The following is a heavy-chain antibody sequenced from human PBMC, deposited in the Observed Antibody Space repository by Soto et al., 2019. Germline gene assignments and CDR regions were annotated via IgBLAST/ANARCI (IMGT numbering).Heavy chain of an antibody. Sequence: ASETLSLTCTVSGCSISSGGYYWSWIRQHPGKGLEWIGYIYYSGSTYYNPSLKSRVTISVDTSKNQFSLKLSSVTAADTAVYYCAGSDFWSGYWDYYYYGMDAWGQGTTVTVAS. J-gene: IGHJ6*02. D-gene: IGHD3-3*01. CDR2: IYYSGST. CDR1: GCSISSGGYY. V-gene: IGHV4-31*03. CDR3: AGSDFWSGYWDYYYYGMDA.